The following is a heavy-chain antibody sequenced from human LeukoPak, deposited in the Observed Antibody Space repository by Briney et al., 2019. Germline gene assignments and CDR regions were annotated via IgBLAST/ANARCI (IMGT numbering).Heavy chain of an antibody. V-gene: IGHV1-46*01. CDR3: ARDLTGYSLRYFDY. CDR2: INPSGGST. Sequence: ASVKVSCKVSGYTLTELSMHWVRQAPGQGLEWMGIINPSGGSTSYAQKFQGRVTMTRDTSTSTVYMELSSLRSEDTAVYYCARDLTGYSLRYFDYWGQGTLVTVSS. D-gene: IGHD3-9*01. J-gene: IGHJ4*02. CDR1: GYTLTELS.